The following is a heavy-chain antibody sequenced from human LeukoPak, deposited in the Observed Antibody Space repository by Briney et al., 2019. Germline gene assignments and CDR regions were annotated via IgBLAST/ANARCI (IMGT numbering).Heavy chain of an antibody. CDR2: IYYSGST. D-gene: IGHD3-10*01. CDR3: AEMGSRRSPPRG. Sequence: SETLSLTCTVSGGSISSYYWIWIRQPRGKGLEWIGYIYYSGSTNYNPSLKSRVTISVDTSKNQFSLKLSSVTAADTAVYYCAEMGSRRSPPRGWGQGTLVTVSS. J-gene: IGHJ4*02. CDR1: GGSISSYY. V-gene: IGHV4-59*01.